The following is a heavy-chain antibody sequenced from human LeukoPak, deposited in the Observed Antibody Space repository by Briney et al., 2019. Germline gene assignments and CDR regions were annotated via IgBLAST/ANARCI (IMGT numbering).Heavy chain of an antibody. J-gene: IGHJ3*02. CDR1: GYSFTSYW. CDR3: ARSASLGTFDI. D-gene: IGHD1-26*01. V-gene: IGHV5-51*01. CDR2: IYPGDSDT. Sequence: GESLKISCKGSGYSFTSYWIGWVRQMPGKGLEWMGIIYPGDSDTRYSPSFQGQVTISADKSISTAYLQLRWASLKASDTAIYYCARSASLGTFDIWGQGTMVTVSS.